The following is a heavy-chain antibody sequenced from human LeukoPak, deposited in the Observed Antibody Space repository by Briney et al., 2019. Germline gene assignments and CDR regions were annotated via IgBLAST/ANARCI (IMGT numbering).Heavy chain of an antibody. J-gene: IGHJ4*02. CDR2: IIPVFGTA. Sequence: GASVKVSCKTSGGTFNSFAFSWVRQAPGQGLEWMGGIIPVFGTANYAQKFQGRVTITADKSTSTAYMELSSLRSEDTAVYYCARDSSGSYLDYWGQGTLVTVSS. V-gene: IGHV1-69*06. CDR3: ARDSSGSYLDY. D-gene: IGHD1-26*01. CDR1: GGTFNSFA.